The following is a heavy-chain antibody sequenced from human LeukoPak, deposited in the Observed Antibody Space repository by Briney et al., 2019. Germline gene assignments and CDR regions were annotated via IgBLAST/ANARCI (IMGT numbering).Heavy chain of an antibody. D-gene: IGHD1-26*01. J-gene: IGHJ4*02. CDR3: ARLVGAPYYFDY. Sequence: KPSETLSLTCTVSGGSISSYYWSWLRQPPGKGLEWIGYIYYSGSTNYNPSLKSRVTISVDTSKNQFSLKLSSVTAADTAVYYCARLVGAPYYFDYWGQGTLVTVSS. CDR2: IYYSGST. V-gene: IGHV4-59*01. CDR1: GGSISSYY.